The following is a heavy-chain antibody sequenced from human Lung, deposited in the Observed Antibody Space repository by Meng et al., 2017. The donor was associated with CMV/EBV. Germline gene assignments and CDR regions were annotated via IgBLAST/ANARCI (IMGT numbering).Heavy chain of an antibody. CDR3: ARGFGEPSMDV. CDR2: ISSSGSTI. D-gene: IGHD3-16*01. V-gene: IGHV3-48*03. J-gene: IGHJ6*02. Sequence: GGSLRLXCAASGFTFSSYEMNWVRQAPGKGLEWVSYISSSGSTIYYADSVKGRFTISRDNSKNSLYVQMNSLRAKDTAVYYCARGFGEPSMDVWGQGTTVTVSS. CDR1: GFTFSSYE.